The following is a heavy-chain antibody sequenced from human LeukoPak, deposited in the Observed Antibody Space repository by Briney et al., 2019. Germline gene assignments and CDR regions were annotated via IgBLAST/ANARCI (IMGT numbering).Heavy chain of an antibody. Sequence: GGSLRLSCAASGFTFSSYAMSWVRQAPGKGLEWVSAINGSGGSTYYADSVKGRFTISRDNSKNTLYLQMNSLRAEDTAVYYCAKDHFDSSVIFDYWGQGTLVTVSS. CDR2: INGSGGST. CDR3: AKDHFDSSVIFDY. CDR1: GFTFSSYA. V-gene: IGHV3-23*01. J-gene: IGHJ4*02. D-gene: IGHD3-9*01.